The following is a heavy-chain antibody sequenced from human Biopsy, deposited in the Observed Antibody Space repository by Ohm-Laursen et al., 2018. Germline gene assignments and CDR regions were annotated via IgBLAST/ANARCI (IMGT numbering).Heavy chain of an antibody. CDR2: IIPMSRTP. CDR1: GGSFSMDA. V-gene: IGHV1-69*01. Sequence: STVKVSCKTSGGSFSMDAFSWMRQVPGQGLEWMGLIIPMSRTPDYAQKFQGRVTFTADESTSTVYMELTSLTSDDTAVYYCASPNSGTYDVWGQGTTVTVSS. CDR3: ASPNSGTYDV. D-gene: IGHD1-26*01. J-gene: IGHJ6*02.